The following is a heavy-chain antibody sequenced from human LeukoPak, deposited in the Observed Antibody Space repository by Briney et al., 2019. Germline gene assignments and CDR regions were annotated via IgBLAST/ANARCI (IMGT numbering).Heavy chain of an antibody. CDR3: AKEALFRGVHGNYFDY. Sequence: PGGSLRLSCAASGFTFSILDMSWVRQAPGKGLDWVALISYDGSNTYYADSVKGRFTISRDISNNTLYLQMNSLRPEDTAVHYCAKEALFRGVHGNYFDYWGQGTLVTVSS. D-gene: IGHD3-10*01. V-gene: IGHV3-30*18. J-gene: IGHJ4*02. CDR2: ISYDGSNT. CDR1: GFTFSILD.